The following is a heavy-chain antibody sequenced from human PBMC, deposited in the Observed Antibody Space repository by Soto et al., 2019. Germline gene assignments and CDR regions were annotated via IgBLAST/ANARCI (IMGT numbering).Heavy chain of an antibody. CDR1: GFTFSSYG. CDR2: ISYDGSNK. Sequence: QVQLVESGGGVVQPGRSLRLSCAASGFTFSSYGMHWVRQAPGKELEWVAVISYDGSNKYYADSVKGRFTISRDNSKNTLYLQMTSLRAEDTAVYYCAKDLEPIVLVPAARDYWGQGTLVTVSS. V-gene: IGHV3-30*18. J-gene: IGHJ4*02. CDR3: AKDLEPIVLVPAARDY. D-gene: IGHD2-2*01.